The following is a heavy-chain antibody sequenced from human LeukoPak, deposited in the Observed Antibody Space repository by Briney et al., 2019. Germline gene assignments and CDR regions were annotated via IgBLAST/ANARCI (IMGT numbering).Heavy chain of an antibody. CDR1: GFTFSSYG. CDR3: AREDYGYYYYYYMDV. D-gene: IGHD4-17*01. V-gene: IGHV3-23*01. Sequence: GGSLRLSCAASGFTFSSYGMSWVRQAPGKGLEWVSAISGSGGSTYYADSVKGRFTISRDNSKNTLYLQMNSLRAEDTAVYYCAREDYGYYYYYYMDVWGKGTTVTVSS. CDR2: ISGSGGST. J-gene: IGHJ6*03.